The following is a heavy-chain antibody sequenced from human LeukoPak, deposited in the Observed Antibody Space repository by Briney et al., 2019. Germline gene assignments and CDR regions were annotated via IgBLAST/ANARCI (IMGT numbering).Heavy chain of an antibody. CDR3: ARDYCSSTSCYYP. CDR2: ISSSSYI. J-gene: IGHJ4*02. V-gene: IGHV3-21*01. CDR1: GFTFSRYS. D-gene: IGHD2-2*01. Sequence: GGPLRLSCAASGFTFSRYSMNGVRQARGKGGEWVSSISSSSYIYYAESVKGRFTISRDNAKHFLYLQMNSLRAEDTAVYYCARDYCSSTSCYYPWGQGTLVIGSA.